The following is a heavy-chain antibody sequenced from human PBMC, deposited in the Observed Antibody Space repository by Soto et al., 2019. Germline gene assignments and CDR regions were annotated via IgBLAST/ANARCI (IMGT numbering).Heavy chain of an antibody. D-gene: IGHD2-15*01. Sequence: QVHLLQSGSEVKKPGSSVKVSCRASGDTFSNSAFSWVRQAPGQGLEWMGGIIPIFGTTSYAQKLQGRVILTADESTTTVYMELMSLRSEDTALYSCALGLRGYHIDSWGQGTQVTVSS. J-gene: IGHJ4*02. V-gene: IGHV1-69*01. CDR1: GDTFSNSA. CDR3: ALGLRGYHIDS. CDR2: IIPIFGTT.